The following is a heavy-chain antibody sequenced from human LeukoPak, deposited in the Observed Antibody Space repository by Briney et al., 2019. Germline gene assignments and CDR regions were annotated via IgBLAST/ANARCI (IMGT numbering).Heavy chain of an antibody. CDR3: ARDSYDILTGNPPIYYYYYGMDV. J-gene: IGHJ6*02. Sequence: SSETLSLTCTVSGGSISSGGYYWSWIRQPPGKGLEWIGYIYYSGSTNYNPSLKSRVTISVDTSKSQFSLKLSSVTAADTAVYYCARDSYDILTGNPPIYYYYYGMDVWGQGTTVTVSS. D-gene: IGHD3-9*01. CDR2: IYYSGST. CDR1: GGSISSGGYY. V-gene: IGHV4-61*08.